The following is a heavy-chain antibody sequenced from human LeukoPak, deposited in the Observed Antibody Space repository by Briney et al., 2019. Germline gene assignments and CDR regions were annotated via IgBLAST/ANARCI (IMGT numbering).Heavy chain of an antibody. CDR3: TRQRDGYHLGY. CDR2: IRSKANSYAT. J-gene: IGHJ4*02. D-gene: IGHD5-24*01. Sequence: GGSLRLSCAASGFTFSGSAMHWVRQASGKGLEWVGRIRSKANSYATAYAASVKGRFTISRDDSKNTAYLQMNSLKTEDTAVYYCTRQRDGYHLGYWGQGTLVTVSS. CDR1: GFTFSGSA. V-gene: IGHV3-73*01.